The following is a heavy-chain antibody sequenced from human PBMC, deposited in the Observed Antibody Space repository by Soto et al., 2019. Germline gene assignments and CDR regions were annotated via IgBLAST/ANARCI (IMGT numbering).Heavy chain of an antibody. CDR1: RFSLSISVIN. V-gene: IGHV2-5*01. Sequence: SSHTLAKPTTPRTLTCTFSRFSLSISVINVGWILPPPGKALEWLALIYWNDDKRYSPSLKSRLTITKDTSKNHVVLTMTNMDPVDTATYYCVHSRQQVPEDAFDIWGQGITVTV. J-gene: IGHJ3*02. D-gene: IGHD6-13*01. CDR2: IYWNDDK. CDR3: VHSRQQVPEDAFDI.